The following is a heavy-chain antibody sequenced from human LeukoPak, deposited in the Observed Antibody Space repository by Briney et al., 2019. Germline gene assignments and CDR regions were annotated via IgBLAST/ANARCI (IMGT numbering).Heavy chain of an antibody. CDR3: GKTTTGYSSGRNPAWPVDY. D-gene: IGHD6-19*01. CDR2: IFGSGDSA. V-gene: IGHV3-23*01. J-gene: IGHJ4*02. CDR1: GFTFSSYA. Sequence: GGSLRLSCTASGFTFSSYAMYWVCQAPGKGLEWVSGIFGSGDSAHYADSVKGRFTISRDNSQNTVYLQMNSLRAEDTAVYYCGKTTTGYSSGRNPAWPVDYWGQGTLVTVSS.